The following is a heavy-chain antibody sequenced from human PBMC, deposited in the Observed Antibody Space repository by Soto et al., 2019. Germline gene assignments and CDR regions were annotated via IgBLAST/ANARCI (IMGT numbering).Heavy chain of an antibody. Sequence: LRLSCAASGFTFSSYGMHWVRQAPGKGLEWVAVISYDGSNKYYADSVKGRFTISRDNSKNTLYLQMNSLRAEDTAVYYCARDIVVVAVYGMDVWGQGTTVTVSS. CDR2: ISYDGSNK. V-gene: IGHV3-30*03. J-gene: IGHJ6*02. CDR3: ARDIVVVAVYGMDV. CDR1: GFTFSSYG. D-gene: IGHD2-15*01.